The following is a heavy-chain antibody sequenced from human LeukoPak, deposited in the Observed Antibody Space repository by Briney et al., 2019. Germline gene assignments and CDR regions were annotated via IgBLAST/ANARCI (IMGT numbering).Heavy chain of an antibody. CDR1: GYTFTGYY. CDR2: INPNSGGT. D-gene: IGHD3-3*01. CDR3: ARAPGIFGVVIPRHDY. Sequence: ASVKVSCKASGYTFTGYYMHWVRQAPGQGLEWMGWINPNSGGTNYAQKFQGRVTMTRDTSISTAYMELSRLRSDDTAVYYCARAPGIFGVVIPRHDYWGQGTLVTVSS. V-gene: IGHV1-2*02. J-gene: IGHJ4*02.